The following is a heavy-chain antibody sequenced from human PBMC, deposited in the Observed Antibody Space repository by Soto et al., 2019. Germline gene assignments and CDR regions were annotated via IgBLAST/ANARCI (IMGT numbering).Heavy chain of an antibody. Sequence: GGLLRLCCGAAGCTCVNYGMRWARQVPGKGLVWLSRINSDGSGTGYADSVRGRFTIFRDNAKRTVYLQMNSLTVEDTAVYYCVEEGGAGTGYWGQGTMVTVSS. CDR2: INSDGSGT. CDR1: GCTCVNYG. J-gene: IGHJ4*02. CDR3: VEEGGAGTGY. V-gene: IGHV3-74*01.